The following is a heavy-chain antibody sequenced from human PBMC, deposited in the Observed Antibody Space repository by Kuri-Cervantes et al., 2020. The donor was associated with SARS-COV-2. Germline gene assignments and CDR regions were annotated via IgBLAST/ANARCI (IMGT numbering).Heavy chain of an antibody. CDR2: INSGGSST. CDR3: ARDVVHDFWSGYENWFYP. D-gene: IGHD3-3*01. CDR1: GFTFSDSA. Sequence: GESLKISCAASGFTFSDSAMNWVRQAPGEGLVWVSRINSGGSSTSYADSVKGRFTISRYNAKNTLYLQMNSLRAEDTAVYYCARDVVHDFWSGYENWFYPWGQGTLVTVSS. V-gene: IGHV3-74*01. J-gene: IGHJ5*02.